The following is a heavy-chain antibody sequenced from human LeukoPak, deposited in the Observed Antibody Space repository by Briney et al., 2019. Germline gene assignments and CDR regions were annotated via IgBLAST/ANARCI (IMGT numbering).Heavy chain of an antibody. CDR1: GYSISSGYY. D-gene: IGHD2-21*01. Sequence: PSETLSLTCAVSGYSISSGYYWGWIRQPPGKGLEWIGSIYHSGSTYYNPSLKSRVTISVDTSKNQFSLKLSSVTAADTAVYYCARRPGILWWPIWDQGTMVTVSS. CDR3: ARRPGILWWPI. CDR2: IYHSGST. V-gene: IGHV4-38-2*01. J-gene: IGHJ3*02.